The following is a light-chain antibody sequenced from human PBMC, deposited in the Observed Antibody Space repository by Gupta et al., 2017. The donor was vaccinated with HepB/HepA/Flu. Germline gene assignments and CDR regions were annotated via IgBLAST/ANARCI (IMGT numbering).Light chain of an antibody. V-gene: IGLV2-23*02. CDR2: EVS. Sequence: GSPGQSITISSTGTSSDVGYFNLVSWYQQHPGQAPKLVIYEVSKRPSVISTRFSGSKSGNTASLTISGHEAEDEGDYYCYSYAGSSTCVFGGGTRLTVL. CDR1: SSDVGYFNL. CDR3: YSYAGSSTCV. J-gene: IGLJ3*02.